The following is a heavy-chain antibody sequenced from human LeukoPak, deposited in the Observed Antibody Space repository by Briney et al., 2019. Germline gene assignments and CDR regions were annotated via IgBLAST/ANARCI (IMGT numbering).Heavy chain of an antibody. D-gene: IGHD1-26*01. CDR1: GDIFSMYG. J-gene: IGHJ4*02. V-gene: IGHV1-69*13. Sequence: SVKVSCKTSGDIFSMYGIFWVRQAPGQGLEWMGGIIPVFGTTNYAQKFQGRVTITADGSTNTAYMELSSLGSEDTAVYFCATEGGRYFIEDWGQGTLVSVSS. CDR3: ATEGGRYFIED. CDR2: IIPVFGTT.